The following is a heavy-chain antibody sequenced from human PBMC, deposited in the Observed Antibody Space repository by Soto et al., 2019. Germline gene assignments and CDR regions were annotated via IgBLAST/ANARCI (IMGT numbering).Heavy chain of an antibody. CDR1: GFTFSSYA. V-gene: IGHV3-30-3*01. Sequence: PGGSLRLSCAASGFTFSSYAMHWVRQAPGKGLEWVAVISYDGSNKYYADSVKGRFTISRDNSKNTLYLQMNSLRAENTAVYYCARDPIIAAAGTHFDYWGQGTLVTVSS. CDR2: ISYDGSNK. D-gene: IGHD6-13*01. CDR3: ARDPIIAAAGTHFDY. J-gene: IGHJ4*02.